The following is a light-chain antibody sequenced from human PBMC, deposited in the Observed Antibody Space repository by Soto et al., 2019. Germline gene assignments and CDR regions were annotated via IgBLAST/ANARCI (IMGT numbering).Light chain of an antibody. Sequence: DIQMTQSPSTLSASVGDRVTITCRASQSISSWLAWYQQKPGKAPKLLIYDASNLETGVPSRFSGSGSGTDFTFTISSLQPEDIATYYCQQYDNLPPINFGQGTRLEIK. CDR1: QSISSW. CDR3: QQYDNLPPIN. CDR2: DAS. V-gene: IGKV1-33*01. J-gene: IGKJ5*01.